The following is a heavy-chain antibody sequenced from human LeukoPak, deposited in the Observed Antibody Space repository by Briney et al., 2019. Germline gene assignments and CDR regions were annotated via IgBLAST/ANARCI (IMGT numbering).Heavy chain of an antibody. CDR1: GFTFSSYA. CDR3: GRDLGSLPLDV. D-gene: IGHD1-14*01. CDR2: ISGSGGST. V-gene: IGHV3-23*01. Sequence: GGSLRLSCAASGFTFSSYAMSWVRQAPGKGLEWVSAISGSGGSTYYADSVKGRFTISRDNSKNTLYLQMNSLRADDTAVYYCGRDLGSLPLDVWGKGTTVTVSS. J-gene: IGHJ6*04.